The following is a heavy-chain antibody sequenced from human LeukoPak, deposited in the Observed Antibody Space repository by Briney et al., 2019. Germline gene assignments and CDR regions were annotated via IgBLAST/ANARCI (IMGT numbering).Heavy chain of an antibody. D-gene: IGHD3-3*01. Sequence: PGGSLRLSCAASGFTFSSYGMHWVRQAPGKGLEWVAIIWYDGSNKYYADSVKGRFTISRDNSKNTLYLQVNGLRAEDTAVYYCARDGSFWRGYPYYYDYWGQGTLVTVSS. J-gene: IGHJ4*02. V-gene: IGHV3-33*01. CDR2: IWYDGSNK. CDR1: GFTFSSYG. CDR3: ARDGSFWRGYPYYYDY.